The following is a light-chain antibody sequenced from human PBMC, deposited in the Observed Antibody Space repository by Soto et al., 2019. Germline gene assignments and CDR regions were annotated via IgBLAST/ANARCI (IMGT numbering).Light chain of an antibody. J-gene: IGKJ2*01. CDR3: QQSFSTPYT. V-gene: IGKV1-5*03. Sequence: DIQMTQSPSTLSGSVGDRVTITCRASQTISSWLAWYQQKPGKAPKLLIYKASTLKSGVPSRFSGSGSGTEFTLTISSLQPDDFATYYCQQSFSTPYTFGQGTELEI. CDR2: KAS. CDR1: QTISSW.